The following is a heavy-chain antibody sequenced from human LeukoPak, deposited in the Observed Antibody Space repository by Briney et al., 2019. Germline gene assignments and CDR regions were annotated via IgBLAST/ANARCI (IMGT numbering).Heavy chain of an antibody. CDR3: ARVYRDSGWNNWFDP. V-gene: IGHV1-18*04. CDR1: GYTFTGYY. D-gene: IGHD6-19*01. CDR2: ISTYSGNT. Sequence: ASVRVSCKASGYTFTGYYMHWVRQAPGQGLEWMGWISTYSGNTNYAQNLQDRVTMTTDTSTSTAYMELRSLRSDDTAVYYCARVYRDSGWNNWFDPWGQGTLVTVSS. J-gene: IGHJ5*02.